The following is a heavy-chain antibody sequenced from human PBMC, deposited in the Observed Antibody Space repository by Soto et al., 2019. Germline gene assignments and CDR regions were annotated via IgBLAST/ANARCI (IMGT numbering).Heavy chain of an antibody. CDR3: AAYNTSRHAAFDI. D-gene: IGHD1-20*01. CDR1: GFTFKTYW. Sequence: GGSLRLSCEDSGFTFKTYWMSWVRQAPGKGLEWLANMNEDANTKYYVDSVKGRFTILGDSAGNSLLVKMASLRAEDTAVYFCAAYNTSRHAAFDIWGRGTLVTVSS. J-gene: IGHJ3*02. V-gene: IGHV3-7*01. CDR2: MNEDANTK.